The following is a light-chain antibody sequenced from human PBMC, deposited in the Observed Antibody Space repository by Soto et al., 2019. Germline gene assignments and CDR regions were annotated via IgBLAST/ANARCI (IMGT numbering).Light chain of an antibody. Sequence: EIVLTQSPGTLSLSPGERVTLSCRASQSVNSSYLAWYQHKPGQAPRLLIYGASTRATGIPDRFSGSGSGTDFTLTIARLEPGDFAVYYCQQYDNWPPLTFGGGTKVEIK. V-gene: IGKV3-20*01. CDR2: GAS. CDR3: QQYDNWPPLT. CDR1: QSVNSSY. J-gene: IGKJ4*01.